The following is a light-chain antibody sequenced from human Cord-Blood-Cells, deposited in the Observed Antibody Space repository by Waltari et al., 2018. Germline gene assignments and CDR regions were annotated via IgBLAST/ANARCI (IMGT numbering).Light chain of an antibody. Sequence: QSALTQPASVSGSPGQSITISCTGTSSDVGGYNYVSWYQQHPGKAPKLRIYDVSNRPSGVSNRFAGSKSGNTASQTISGLQAEDEADYYCSSYASSSTWVFGGGTKLTVL. CDR1: SSDVGGYNY. CDR2: DVS. CDR3: SSYASSSTWV. V-gene: IGLV2-14*01. J-gene: IGLJ3*02.